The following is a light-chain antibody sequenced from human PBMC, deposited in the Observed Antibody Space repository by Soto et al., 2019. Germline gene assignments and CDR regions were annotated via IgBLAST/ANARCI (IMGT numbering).Light chain of an antibody. CDR1: QNIKNY. J-gene: IGKJ5*01. CDR2: DAS. Sequence: DIQITQSPSSLSASVGDRVTITFQASQNIKNYLNWYQQKPGRAPKLLIYDASNLEAGVPSRFRGSGSGTDFTFTISRLQPEDIATYYCQQYENLPTFGQGTRLEIK. CDR3: QQYENLPT. V-gene: IGKV1-33*01.